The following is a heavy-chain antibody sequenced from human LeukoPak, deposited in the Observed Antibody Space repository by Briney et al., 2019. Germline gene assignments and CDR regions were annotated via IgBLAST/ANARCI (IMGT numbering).Heavy chain of an antibody. J-gene: IGHJ4*02. CDR1: CWSFSDYY. D-gene: IGHD3-22*01. CDR2: INQSEST. Sequence: SETLSLTCAVYCWSFSDYYWTWIRQSPGKGLEWIGGINQSESTNHNPSLKSRVTMSVDTSKNQFSLKLSSVTDADTAVYYCACDHYQGRSGYYSYWGQGNRVTVSS. V-gene: IGHV4-34*01. CDR3: ACDHYQGRSGYYSY.